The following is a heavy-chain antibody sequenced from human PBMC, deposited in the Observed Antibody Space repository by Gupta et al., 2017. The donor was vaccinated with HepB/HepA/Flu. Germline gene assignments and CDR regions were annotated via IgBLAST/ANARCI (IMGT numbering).Heavy chain of an antibody. CDR2: SYWNADK. Sequence: QTTLQESGPTLVNPTQTLTPTCTFSGFPISTSGVGVGWVRQPPGKALEWLALSYWNADKRYSPSLKSRLTVTKDTSKYQVVLKMTNKDPVDPGTYYGAHRPSGWYYSDYWGQGILGTVSS. CDR3: AHRPSGWYYSDY. D-gene: IGHD6-19*01. J-gene: IGHJ4*02. CDR1: GFPISTSGVG. V-gene: IGHV2-5*01.